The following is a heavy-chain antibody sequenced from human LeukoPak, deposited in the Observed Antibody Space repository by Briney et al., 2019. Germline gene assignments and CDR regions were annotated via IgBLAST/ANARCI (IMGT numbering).Heavy chain of an antibody. J-gene: IGHJ4*02. CDR3: ARGLIVYANLSEYYFDY. V-gene: IGHV1-69*13. CDR2: IIPIFGNA. CDR1: GGTFSSYA. D-gene: IGHD2-8*01. Sequence: AASVKVSCKASGGTFSSYAISWVRQAPGQGLEWMGGIIPIFGNANYAQKFQGRVTITADESTSTAYMELSSLRSEDTAVYYCARGLIVYANLSEYYFDYWGQGTLVTVSS.